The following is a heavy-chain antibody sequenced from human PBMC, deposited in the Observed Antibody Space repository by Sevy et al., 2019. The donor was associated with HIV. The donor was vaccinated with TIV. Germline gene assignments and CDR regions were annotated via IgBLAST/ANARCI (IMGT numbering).Heavy chain of an antibody. J-gene: IGHJ5*02. V-gene: IGHV3-53*01. CDR3: ARHISFGELGSWFDP. Sequence: GGSLRLSCAASGFTVNSDYMSWVRQAPGKGLEWVSVVYSGGTKYYADSVKGRFIISRDNSKNNLYLQMNSLRAEDTAVYYCARHISFGELGSWFDPWGQGTLVTVSS. CDR2: VYSGGTK. D-gene: IGHD3-10*01. CDR1: GFTVNSDY.